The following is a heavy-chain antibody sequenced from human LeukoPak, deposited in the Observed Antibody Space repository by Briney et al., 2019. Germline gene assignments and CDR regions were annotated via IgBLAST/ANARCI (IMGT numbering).Heavy chain of an antibody. CDR3: ARQSGWYPHWYFDL. D-gene: IGHD6-19*01. CDR1: GGSISSSNYY. J-gene: IGHJ2*01. Sequence: SETLSLTCTVSGGSISSSNYYWGWIRQPPGKGLECIGSIFYSGSTYYNPSLKSRVTISVDTSKNQFSLKLSSVTAADTAVYYCARQSGWYPHWYFDLWGRGTLVTVSS. CDR2: IFYSGST. V-gene: IGHV4-39*01.